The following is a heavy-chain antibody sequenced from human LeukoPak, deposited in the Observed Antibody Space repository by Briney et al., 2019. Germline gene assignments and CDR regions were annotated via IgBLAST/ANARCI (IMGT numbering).Heavy chain of an antibody. CDR1: EFTFRNYA. Sequence: GGSLRLSCAASEFTFRNYAMNWVRQAPGKGLEWVSAITGDTTLYADSVKGRFTISRDNFKNTLYLQMNSLRTEGTALYYCANLYGDYGAYWGLGALVTVSS. CDR3: ANLYGDYGAY. CDR2: ITGDTT. J-gene: IGHJ4*02. D-gene: IGHD4-17*01. V-gene: IGHV3-23*01.